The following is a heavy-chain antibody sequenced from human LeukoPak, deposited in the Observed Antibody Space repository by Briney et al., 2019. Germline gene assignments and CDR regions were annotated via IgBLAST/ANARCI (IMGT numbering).Heavy chain of an antibody. CDR2: IIPIFGTA. J-gene: IGHJ4*02. Sequence: SVEVSCKASGGTFSSYAISWVRQAPGQGLEWMGRIIPIFGTANYAQKFQGRVTITTDESTSTAYMELSSLRSEDTAVYYCARQYYDFWSGTEVGNYWGQGTLVTVSS. CDR1: GGTFSSYA. D-gene: IGHD3-3*01. V-gene: IGHV1-69*05. CDR3: ARQYYDFWSGTEVGNY.